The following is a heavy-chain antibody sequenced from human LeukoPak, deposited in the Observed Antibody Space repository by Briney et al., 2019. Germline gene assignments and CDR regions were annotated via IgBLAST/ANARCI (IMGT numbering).Heavy chain of an antibody. Sequence: GGSLRLSCAASGFTFDDYAMHWVRQAPGKGLEWVSGISWNSGSIGYADSVKGRFTISRDNAKNSLYLQMNSLRAEDTAVYYCARGPNYDFWSAYYPYWGQGTQVTVSS. D-gene: IGHD3-3*01. J-gene: IGHJ4*02. CDR1: GFTFDDYA. CDR3: ARGPNYDFWSAYYPY. CDR2: ISWNSGSI. V-gene: IGHV3-9*01.